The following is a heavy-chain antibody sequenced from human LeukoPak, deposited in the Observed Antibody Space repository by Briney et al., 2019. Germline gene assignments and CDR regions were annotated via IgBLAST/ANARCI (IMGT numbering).Heavy chain of an antibody. CDR2: IMGSAGAT. V-gene: IGHV3-23*01. CDR1: EFTFRDLA. CDR3: AKDSCLRTNPSCYSSAENYHYYYMDV. Sequence: GGSLRLSCAPSEFTFRDLALSWFRQAPGKGWESVQAIMGSAGATHYAASVKGRFTISRDNSKNTLYLHMSSLRAEDTAVYFCAKDSCLRTNPSCYSSAENYHYYYMDVWGKGTTVTASS. D-gene: IGHD2-2*02. J-gene: IGHJ6*03.